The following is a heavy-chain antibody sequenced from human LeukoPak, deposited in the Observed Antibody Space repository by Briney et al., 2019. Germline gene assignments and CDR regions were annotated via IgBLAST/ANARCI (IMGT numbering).Heavy chain of an antibody. CDR2: ISSSSSYT. V-gene: IGHV3-11*06. CDR1: GFTFSDYY. D-gene: IGHD2-15*01. CDR3: ARNDLGYCSGGSCYSDFFDY. Sequence: GGSLRLSCAASGFTFSDYYMSWIRQAPGKGLEWVSYISSSSSYTNYADSVKGRFTISRDNAKNSLYLQMNSLRAEDTAVYYCARNDLGYCSGGSCYSDFFDYWGLGTLVTVSS. J-gene: IGHJ4*02.